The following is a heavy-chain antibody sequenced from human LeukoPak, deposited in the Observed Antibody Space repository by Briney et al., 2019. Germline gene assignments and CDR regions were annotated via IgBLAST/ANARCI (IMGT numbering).Heavy chain of an antibody. CDR3: VRDPSGSGFAFDS. D-gene: IGHD1-1*01. CDR2: ISYDGSNT. Sequence: GGSLRLSCAASGFTFSSYGMHWVRQAPGKGLEWVAVISYDGSNTYYADSVKGRFTISRDNSEDTLYLQMNSLRAEDTAVYYCVRDPSGSGFAFDSWGQGALVTVSS. J-gene: IGHJ4*02. CDR1: GFTFSSYG. V-gene: IGHV3-30*03.